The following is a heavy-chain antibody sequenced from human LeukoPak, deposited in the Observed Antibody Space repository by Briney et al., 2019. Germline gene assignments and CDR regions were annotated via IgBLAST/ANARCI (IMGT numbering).Heavy chain of an antibody. Sequence: GGSLRLSCAASGFTFSSYAMTWVRQAPGKGLEWVATIRVDGSTEYPVDSMKGRFTVSRDNAKNSLHLQMNSLRAEDTAVYYCATYSGPDKWDASDMWGQGTLVTVSS. V-gene: IGHV3-7*01. D-gene: IGHD1-26*01. CDR2: IRVDGSTE. J-gene: IGHJ3*02. CDR3: ATYSGPDKWDASDM. CDR1: GFTFSSYA.